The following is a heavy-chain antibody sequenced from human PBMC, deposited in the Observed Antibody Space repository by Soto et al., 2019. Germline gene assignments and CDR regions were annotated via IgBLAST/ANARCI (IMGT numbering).Heavy chain of an antibody. CDR1: GFTFSNFE. Sequence: GGSLRLSCAASGFTFSNFEMHWVRQAPGKGLEWVSYINSDDRTYYADSVKGRFTISRDNSKNTVYLQLNSLRAEDTAVYYCTRERFLEWLVGVRFWAFDNWGQGTMVTVSS. V-gene: IGHV3-53*01. D-gene: IGHD3-3*01. CDR3: TRERFLEWLVGVRFWAFDN. CDR2: INSDDRT. J-gene: IGHJ3*02.